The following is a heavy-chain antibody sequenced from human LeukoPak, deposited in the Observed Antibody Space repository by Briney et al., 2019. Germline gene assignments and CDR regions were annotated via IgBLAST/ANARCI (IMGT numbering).Heavy chain of an antibody. CDR3: ARDQDWNYAFDI. Sequence: ASVKVSCTASGYTLTSYFIHWVRQAPGQGLEWMGIIKPSGGSTSYAQKFQGRVTMTRDTSTSTVYMELSSLRSEDTAVYYCARDQDWNYAFDIWGQGTMVTVSS. J-gene: IGHJ3*02. D-gene: IGHD1-7*01. V-gene: IGHV1-46*01. CDR1: GYTLTSYF. CDR2: IKPSGGST.